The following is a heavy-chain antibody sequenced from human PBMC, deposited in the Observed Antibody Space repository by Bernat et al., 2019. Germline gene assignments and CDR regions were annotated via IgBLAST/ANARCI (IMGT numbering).Heavy chain of an antibody. V-gene: IGHV3-33*01. CDR1: GFTFSSYG. D-gene: IGHD5-12*01. CDR2: IWYDGSNK. J-gene: IGHJ4*02. Sequence: VQLLESGGGLVQPGGSLRLSCAASGFTFSSYGMHWVRQAPGKGLEWVAVIWYDGSNKYYADSVKGRFTISRDDSKNTLYLQMNSLRAEDTAVYYCARDRGDPRGYSGYGYYFDYWGQGTLVTVSS. CDR3: ARDRGDPRGYSGYGYYFDY.